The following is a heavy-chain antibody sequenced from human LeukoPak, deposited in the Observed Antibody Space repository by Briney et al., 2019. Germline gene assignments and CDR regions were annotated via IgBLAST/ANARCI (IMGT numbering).Heavy chain of an antibody. Sequence: SETLSLTCTVSGGSISRNYWNWIRQPPGKGLEWIGNIYYSETTNYNPSLKSRVSISVDTSKNLLSLKLSSVTAADTAVYYCARDGIGIYTYYYGSGSLDPWGQGTLVTVSS. J-gene: IGHJ5*02. CDR2: IYYSETT. CDR1: GGSISRNY. V-gene: IGHV4-59*01. D-gene: IGHD3-10*01. CDR3: ARDGIGIYTYYYGSGSLDP.